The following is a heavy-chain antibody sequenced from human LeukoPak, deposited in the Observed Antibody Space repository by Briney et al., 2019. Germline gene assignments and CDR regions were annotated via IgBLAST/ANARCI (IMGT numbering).Heavy chain of an antibody. CDR1: GFTFDDFA. V-gene: IGHV3-9*01. Sequence: PGGSLRLSCAASGFTFDDFAMHWVRQGPGMGLEWVAGISWNRNVIAYADSVKGRFTISRDNAKNSLHLQMSSLKVEDTALYYCVRDTHFQRLVGSDAFDFWGQGTPVTVSS. D-gene: IGHD6-19*01. CDR3: VRDTHFQRLVGSDAFDF. J-gene: IGHJ3*01. CDR2: ISWNRNVI.